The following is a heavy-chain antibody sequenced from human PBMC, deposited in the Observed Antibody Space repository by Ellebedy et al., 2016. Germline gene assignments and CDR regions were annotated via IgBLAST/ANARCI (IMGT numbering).Heavy chain of an antibody. V-gene: IGHV5-10-1*01. D-gene: IGHD2/OR15-2a*01. Sequence: GESLKISXKASGYSFTSYWIGWVRQMPGNALEWMGRIDPSDSYTNYSPWFEGHVTISADKSISTAYLQWSSLKASDTAIYYCARHPDPLSLNIFDVWGQGTRVTVSS. CDR2: IDPSDSYT. J-gene: IGHJ3*01. CDR3: ARHPDPLSLNIFDV. CDR1: GYSFTSYW.